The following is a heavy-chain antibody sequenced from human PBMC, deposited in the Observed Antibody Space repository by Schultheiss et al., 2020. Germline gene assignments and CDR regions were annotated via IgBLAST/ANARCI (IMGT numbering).Heavy chain of an antibody. Sequence: SETLSLTCAVYGGSFSGYYWSWIRQPPGKGLEWIGYIYYSGSTNYNPSLKSRVTISVDTSKNQFSLKLSSVTAADTAVYYCARVGDMEVFDPWGQGTLVTVSS. CDR1: GGSFSGYY. D-gene: IGHD3-16*01. V-gene: IGHV4-59*12. CDR3: ARVGDMEVFDP. CDR2: IYYSGST. J-gene: IGHJ5*02.